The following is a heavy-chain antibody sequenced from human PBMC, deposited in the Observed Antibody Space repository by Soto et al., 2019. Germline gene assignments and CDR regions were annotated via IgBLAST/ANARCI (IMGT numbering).Heavy chain of an antibody. D-gene: IGHD3-10*01. CDR2: TYYNGNA. CDR1: GGSIDRSNYY. Sequence: SETLSLTCNVSGGSIDRSNYYWDWLRQPPGKGLEWIGTTYYNGNAYYNPSLKSRVSMSVDTSKNQFSLKLVSVTAADTAVYYCARHFVAVVIKGWGYWGQGALVTVSS. CDR3: ARHFVAVVIKGWGY. V-gene: IGHV4-39*01. J-gene: IGHJ4*02.